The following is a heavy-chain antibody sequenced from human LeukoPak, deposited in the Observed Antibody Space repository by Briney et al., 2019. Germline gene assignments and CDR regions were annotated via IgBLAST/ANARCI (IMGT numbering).Heavy chain of an antibody. CDR2: IYHSGST. V-gene: IGHV4-38-2*02. CDR3: ARDGRDGYNYDAFDI. CDR1: GYSISSGYY. J-gene: IGHJ3*02. Sequence: SETLSLTCTVSGYSISSGYYWGWIRQPPGKGLEWIGSIYHSGSTYYNPSLKSRVTISVDTSKNQFSLKLSSVTAADTAVYYCARDGRDGYNYDAFDIWGQGTMVTVSS. D-gene: IGHD5-24*01.